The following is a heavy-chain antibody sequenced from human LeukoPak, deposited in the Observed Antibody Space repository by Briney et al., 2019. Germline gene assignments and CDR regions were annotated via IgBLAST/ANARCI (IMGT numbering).Heavy chain of an antibody. J-gene: IGHJ4*02. V-gene: IGHV4-34*01. D-gene: IGHD1-1*01. CDR1: GGSFSGYY. CDR2: INHSGST. Sequence: SETLSLTCAVYGGSFSGYYWSWIRQPPGKGLEWIGEINHSGSTNYNPSLKSRVTISVDTSKNQFSLKLSSVTAADTAVYYCARGFGERRGKWMGFDYWGQGTLVTVSS. CDR3: ARGFGERRGKWMGFDY.